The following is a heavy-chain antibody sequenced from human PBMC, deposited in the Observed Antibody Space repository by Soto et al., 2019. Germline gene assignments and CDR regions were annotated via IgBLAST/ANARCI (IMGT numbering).Heavy chain of an antibody. CDR1: GGSISSSSYY. J-gene: IGHJ3*02. Sequence: QLQLQESGPGLVKPSETLSLTCTVSGGSISSSSYYWGWIRQPPGKGLEWIGSIYYSGSTYYNPSLKSRVTISVDTSKNQFSLKLSSVTAADTAVYYCARLISTPYDAFDIWGQGTMVTVSS. CDR3: ARLISTPYDAFDI. V-gene: IGHV4-39*01. CDR2: IYYSGST.